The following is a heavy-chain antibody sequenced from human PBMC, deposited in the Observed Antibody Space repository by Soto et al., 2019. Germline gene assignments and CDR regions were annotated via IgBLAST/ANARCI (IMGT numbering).Heavy chain of an antibody. D-gene: IGHD5-18*01. CDR1: GNTFTSYD. CDR3: ARDMEDTAMVTGWFDP. J-gene: IGHJ5*02. CDR2: INPNSGNI. V-gene: IGHV1-8*01. Sequence: ASVKVSCKASGNTFTSYDINWVRQATGHGLEWMGWINPNSGNIGYAQKFQGRVTMTRDTAIRTAYMEVSRLRSDDTAVYYCARDMEDTAMVTGWFDPWGQGTLVTVSS.